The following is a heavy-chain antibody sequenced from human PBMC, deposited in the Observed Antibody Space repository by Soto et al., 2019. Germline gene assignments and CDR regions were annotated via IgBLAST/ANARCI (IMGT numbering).Heavy chain of an antibody. CDR2: MNPNSGNT. CDR1: GYTFTSYD. CDR3: ARLTYYDFWSGYYGSDYYYYMDV. J-gene: IGHJ6*03. D-gene: IGHD3-3*01. Sequence: ASVKVSCKASGYTFTSYDINWVRQATGQGLEWMGWMNPNSGNTGYAQKFQGRVTMTRNTSISTACMELSSLRSEDTAVYYCARLTYYDFWSGYYGSDYYYYMDVWGKGTTVTVSS. V-gene: IGHV1-8*01.